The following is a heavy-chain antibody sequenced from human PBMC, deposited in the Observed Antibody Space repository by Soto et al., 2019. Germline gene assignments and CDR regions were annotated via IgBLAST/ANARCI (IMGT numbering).Heavy chain of an antibody. J-gene: IGHJ4*02. CDR2: IIPIFGTA. D-gene: IGHD6-13*01. Sequence: QVQLVQSGAEVKKPGSSVKVSCKASGGTFSSYAISWVRQAPGQGLEWMGGIIPIFGTANYAQKFQGRVTITADESTSTADMELSSLRCEDTAVYYSRGSGYSSSWYSYYWGQGTLVTVSS. CDR3: RGSGYSSSWYSYY. CDR1: GGTFSSYA. V-gene: IGHV1-69*12.